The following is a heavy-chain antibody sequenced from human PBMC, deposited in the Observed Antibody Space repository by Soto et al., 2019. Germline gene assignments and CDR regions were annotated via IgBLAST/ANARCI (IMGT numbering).Heavy chain of an antibody. CDR2: ISGSGGST. Sequence: PGGSLRLSCAASGFTFSSYAMSWVRQAPGKGLEWVSAISGSGGSTYYADSVKGRFTISRDNSKNTLYLQMNSLRAEDAAVYYCAKDRRYCSSTSCSYNWFDPWGQGTLVTVSS. V-gene: IGHV3-23*01. CDR1: GFTFSSYA. CDR3: AKDRRYCSSTSCSYNWFDP. J-gene: IGHJ5*02. D-gene: IGHD2-2*01.